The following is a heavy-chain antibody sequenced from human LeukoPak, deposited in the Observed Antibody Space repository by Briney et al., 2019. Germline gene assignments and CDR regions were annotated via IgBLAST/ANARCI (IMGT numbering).Heavy chain of an antibody. V-gene: IGHV1-18*01. J-gene: IGHJ3*02. Sequence: GASVKASCTTSGYTFSTFSVSWVRQAPGQRPEWLGWISPYSGNTKYAQKLQGRVTLTTDTSTSTAYMELRSLRSEDTAVYYCARGTCSSTSCYDIFGYKNAFDIWGQGTMVTVSS. CDR3: ARGTCSSTSCYDIFGYKNAFDI. CDR2: ISPYSGNT. CDR1: GYTFSTFS. D-gene: IGHD2-2*01.